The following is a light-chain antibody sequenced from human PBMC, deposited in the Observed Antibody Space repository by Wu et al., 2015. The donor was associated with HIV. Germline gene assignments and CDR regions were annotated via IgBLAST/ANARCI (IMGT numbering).Light chain of an antibody. CDR3: HQYGSGYLYK. J-gene: IGKJ2*01. V-gene: IGKV3-20*01. CDR2: GAS. Sequence: EIVLTQSPATLSLSPGERATLSCRASQRMSSSYIAWYQQKPGQAPRLLIYGASTRAADIPDRFSGSGSGTDFSLTISRLEPEDSAVYYCHQYGSGYLYKFGQGTKLEIK. CDR1: QRMSSSY.